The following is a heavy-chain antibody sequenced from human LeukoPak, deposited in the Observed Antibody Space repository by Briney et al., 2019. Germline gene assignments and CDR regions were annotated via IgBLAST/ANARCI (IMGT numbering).Heavy chain of an antibody. J-gene: IGHJ4*02. V-gene: IGHV4-4*07. Sequence: SETLSLTCTVSGGSISSYYWSWIRQPAGKGLEWIGRIYTSGSTNYNPSLKSRVPMSVDTSKNQFSLKLSSVTAADTAVYYCARDRRGTYRSYQLLSSYFDYWGQGTLVTVSS. CDR2: IYTSGST. D-gene: IGHD2-2*01. CDR3: ARDRRGTYRSYQLLSSYFDY. CDR1: GGSISSYY.